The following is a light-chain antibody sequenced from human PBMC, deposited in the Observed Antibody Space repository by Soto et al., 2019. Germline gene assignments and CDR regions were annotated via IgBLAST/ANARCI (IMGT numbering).Light chain of an antibody. V-gene: IGLV1-47*02. CDR3: AAWDDSLSGYV. Sequence: QSLLTQPPSATGTPGQRVTISCSGSSSNIGSNYVYWYQQLPGTAPKLLIYSNNQRPSGVPDRFSGSKSGTSASLAISGLRSEDEADYYCAAWDDSLSGYVFVTGTKFTVL. CDR2: SNN. CDR1: SSNIGSNY. J-gene: IGLJ1*01.